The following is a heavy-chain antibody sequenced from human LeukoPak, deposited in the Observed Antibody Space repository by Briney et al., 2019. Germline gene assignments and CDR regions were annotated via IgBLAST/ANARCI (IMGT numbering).Heavy chain of an antibody. V-gene: IGHV3-33*05. CDR1: XXTFXXYG. Sequence: XSXXTFXXYGMHWVRQAPGKGLEWVAVISYDGSNKYYADSVKGRFTISRDNSKNTLYLQMNSLRAEDTAVYYCARGMATLDYWGQGTLVTVSS. D-gene: IGHD5-24*01. CDR2: ISYDGSNK. J-gene: IGHJ4*02. CDR3: ARGMATLDY.